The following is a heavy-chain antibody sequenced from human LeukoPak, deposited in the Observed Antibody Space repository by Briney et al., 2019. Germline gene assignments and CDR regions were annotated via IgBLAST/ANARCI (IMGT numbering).Heavy chain of an antibody. J-gene: IGHJ4*02. CDR2: ISSSSSYI. Sequence: NPGGSLRLSCAASGFTFSSYSMNWVRQAPGKGLEWVSSISSSSSYIYYADSVKGRFTISRDNSKNTLYLQMNSLRAEDTAVYYCAKDRDLGHYFDYWGQGTLVTVSS. CDR1: GFTFSSYS. V-gene: IGHV3-21*04. D-gene: IGHD3-10*01. CDR3: AKDRDLGHYFDY.